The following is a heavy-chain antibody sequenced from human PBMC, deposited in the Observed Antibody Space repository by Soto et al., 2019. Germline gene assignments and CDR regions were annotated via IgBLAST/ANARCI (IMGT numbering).Heavy chain of an antibody. CDR2: INAGNGNT. D-gene: IGHD6-13*01. V-gene: IGHV1-3*05. CDR1: GYTFTSYA. J-gene: IGHJ4*02. CDR3: ARDDSSSMYYFDY. Sequence: QVQLVQSGAEEKKPGASVKVSCKASGYTFTSYAMHWVRQAPGQRLEGMGWINAGNGNTKYSQKFQGRVTITRDTSARTADMELSSLSAEDTAVYYWARDDSSSMYYFDYWGQGPLVTVSS.